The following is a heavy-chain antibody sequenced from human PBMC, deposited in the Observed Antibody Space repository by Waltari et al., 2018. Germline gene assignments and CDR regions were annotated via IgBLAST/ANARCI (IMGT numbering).Heavy chain of an antibody. D-gene: IGHD4-17*01. CDR1: GGSISSYY. CDR3: ARDEPPSYGGNPAGMDV. V-gene: IGHV4-59*01. Sequence: QVQLQESGPGLVKPSETLSLTCTVSGGSISSYYWSWIRQPPGKGLEWIGYIYYSGSSHSNPSLKSRVTISVDTAKNQFSLKLSSVTAADTAVYYCARDEPPSYGGNPAGMDVWGQGTTVTVSS. CDR2: IYYSGSS. J-gene: IGHJ6*02.